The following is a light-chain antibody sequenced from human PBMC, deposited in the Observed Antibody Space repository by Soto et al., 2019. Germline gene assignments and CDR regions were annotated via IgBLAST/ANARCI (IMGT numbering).Light chain of an antibody. J-gene: IGKJ4*01. CDR2: DAS. Sequence: DIQMTQSPSSLSASVGDRVTITCRASQGITNYLAWYQQKPGKVPKLLISDASTLQSGVPSRFSGGGSGTDFTLTISSLQPEDVATYYCQEYNSAHPLTFGGGTKVEI. CDR1: QGITNY. V-gene: IGKV1-27*01. CDR3: QEYNSAHPLT.